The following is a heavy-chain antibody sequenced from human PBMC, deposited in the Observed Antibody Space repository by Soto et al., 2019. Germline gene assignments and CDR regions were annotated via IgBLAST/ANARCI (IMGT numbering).Heavy chain of an antibody. CDR3: ARAGPATLSDY. D-gene: IGHD2-15*01. Sequence: QVQLQESGPGLVKASETLSLTCTVSGGSISNYYCSWIRQPPGKGLEWIGYIYYSGSPNYNPSLKRRATISGDTPKNQFSLTLRSVTAADTAVYYCARAGPATLSDYWGQGTLVTVSS. CDR1: GGSISNYY. V-gene: IGHV4-59*01. CDR2: IYYSGSP. J-gene: IGHJ4*02.